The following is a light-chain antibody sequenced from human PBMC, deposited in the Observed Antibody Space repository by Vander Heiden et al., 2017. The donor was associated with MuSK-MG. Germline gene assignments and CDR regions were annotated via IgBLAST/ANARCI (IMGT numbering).Light chain of an antibody. Sequence: DTHLTQSPPFVSASVGDRVTITCRASQGIRRSLAWYRQKPGKAPKLLIFDASTLHGGAPSRFSGSGSETEFTLTISSLQPEDFATYYCQQLNNYPRTFGQGTKVDIK. V-gene: IGKV1-9*01. CDR2: DAS. J-gene: IGKJ1*01. CDR1: QGIRRS. CDR3: QQLNNYPRT.